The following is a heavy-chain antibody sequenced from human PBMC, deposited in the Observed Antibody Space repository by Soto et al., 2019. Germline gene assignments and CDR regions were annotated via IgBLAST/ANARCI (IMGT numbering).Heavy chain of an antibody. V-gene: IGHV3-23*01. D-gene: IGHD3-10*01. CDR1: GFTFSSDA. CDR2: ISGSGDTT. Sequence: EVLLLESGGGLVQPGRSLRLSCAASGFTFSSDAMGWVRQAPGKGLEWVAAISGSGDTTYLADCVKARFIISRDNSKNTLNLQMYNVRAEDTAVYYCAKGRGYALYYFDYWGPGTLVTVSS. CDR3: AKGRGYALYYFDY. J-gene: IGHJ4*02.